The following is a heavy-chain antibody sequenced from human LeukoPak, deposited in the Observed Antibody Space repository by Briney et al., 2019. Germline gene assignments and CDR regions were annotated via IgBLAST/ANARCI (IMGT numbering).Heavy chain of an antibody. D-gene: IGHD3-10*01. J-gene: IGHJ4*02. CDR3: ARHKPTGSYPLEL. V-gene: IGHV4-59*08. CDR1: GGSISGYY. Sequence: SETLSLTCTVSGGSISGYYWSWLRQPPGKRLEGFGHIYYSGSTNYNPSRRSRLTISFDTSTSQFSLRLSSVTAADTAVYYCARHKPTGSYPLELWGQGTLVTVSS. CDR2: IYYSGST.